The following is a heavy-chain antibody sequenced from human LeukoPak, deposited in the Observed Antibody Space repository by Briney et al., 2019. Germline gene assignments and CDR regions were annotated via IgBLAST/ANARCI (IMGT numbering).Heavy chain of an antibody. CDR2: IYPDDSGT. Sequence: GASLKISCQGSGYSFSYYWIGWVRQTPGKGLEGMGVIYPDDSGTRYSPSFHGQVTISAEKSTRTAYLQWSSLKASDTAIFYCARSQFGDVLSDFFFDSWGQGTLVTVSS. V-gene: IGHV5-51*01. J-gene: IGHJ4*02. D-gene: IGHD3-10*01. CDR1: GYSFSYYW. CDR3: ARSQFGDVLSDFFFDS.